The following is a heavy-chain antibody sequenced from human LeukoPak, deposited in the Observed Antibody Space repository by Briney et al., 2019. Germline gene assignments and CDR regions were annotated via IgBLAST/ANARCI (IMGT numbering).Heavy chain of an antibody. CDR3: ARRVVDYSSSNYYYYYMDV. Sequence: AGGSLEISGQGPGSRFTSYWIGGAGQLQGKGREGMGIIYAVDSDTRYSTSFQGHVTISADKSISTAYLQWSSLKASDTAMYYCARRVVDYSSSNYYYYYMDVWGKGTTVTVSS. CDR1: GSRFTSYW. J-gene: IGHJ6*03. V-gene: IGHV5-51*01. CDR2: IYAVDSDT. D-gene: IGHD6-6*01.